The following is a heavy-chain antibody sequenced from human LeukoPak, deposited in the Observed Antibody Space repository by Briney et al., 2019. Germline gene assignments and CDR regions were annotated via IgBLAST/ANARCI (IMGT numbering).Heavy chain of an antibody. V-gene: IGHV3-23*01. CDR3: ATDYTPYVGASAD. J-gene: IGHJ4*02. CDR2: ITESGDNT. Sequence: AGGSLRLSCAASGLTFSSYAMSWVRQTPGKGLEWVSTITESGDNTHYTESVKGRFTFSRDNSRNTMYLQMNSLRAEDTAIYYCATDYTPYVGASADWGQGTLITVSS. D-gene: IGHD1-26*01. CDR1: GLTFSSYA.